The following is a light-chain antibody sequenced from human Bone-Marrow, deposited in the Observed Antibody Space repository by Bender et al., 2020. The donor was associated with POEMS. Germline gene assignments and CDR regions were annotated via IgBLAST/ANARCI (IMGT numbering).Light chain of an antibody. Sequence: QLVLTQSPPASASLGASVRLTCTLSSGHSSSAIAWHQQQPERGPRYLMKLNNDGSHTKGDGIPDRFSGSSSGAERYLTISSLQSEDEADYYCQTWDTGIQVFGGGTKLTVL. CDR3: QTWDTGIQV. CDR1: SGHSSSA. CDR2: LNNDGSH. V-gene: IGLV4-69*01. J-gene: IGLJ2*01.